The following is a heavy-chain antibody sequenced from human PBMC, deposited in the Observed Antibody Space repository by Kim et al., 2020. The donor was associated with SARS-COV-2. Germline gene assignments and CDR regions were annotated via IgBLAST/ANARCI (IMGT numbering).Heavy chain of an antibody. CDR2: INHSGST. V-gene: IGHV4-34*01. CDR3: ARGPPQTGYSNYASLTYYFDY. CDR1: GGSFSGYY. J-gene: IGHJ4*02. Sequence: SETLSLTCAVYGGSFSGYYWSWIRQPPGKGLEWIGEINHSGSTNYNPSLKSRVTISVDTSKNQFSLKLSSVTAADTAVYYCARGPPQTGYSNYASLTYYFDYWGQGTLVTVSS. D-gene: IGHD4-4*01.